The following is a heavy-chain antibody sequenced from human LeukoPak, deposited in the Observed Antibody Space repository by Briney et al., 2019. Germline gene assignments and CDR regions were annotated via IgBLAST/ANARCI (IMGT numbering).Heavy chain of an antibody. Sequence: GASVKVSCKASGYTFTSYDINWVRQAPGQGLEWMGWMNPNSGNTGYAQEFQGRVTMTRNTSISTVYMELSSLRSEDTAVYYCARAGYYSGYDQCDYWGQGTLVTVSS. CDR2: MNPNSGNT. CDR1: GYTFTSYD. D-gene: IGHD5-12*01. CDR3: ARAGYYSGYDQCDY. J-gene: IGHJ4*02. V-gene: IGHV1-8*01.